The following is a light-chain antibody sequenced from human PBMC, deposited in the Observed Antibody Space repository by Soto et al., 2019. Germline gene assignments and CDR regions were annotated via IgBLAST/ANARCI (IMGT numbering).Light chain of an antibody. V-gene: IGLV2-23*02. CDR1: SNDVGKYNL. J-gene: IGLJ2*01. CDR2: DVT. CDR3: CSYAGSRTDVI. Sequence: QSALTQPASVSGSPGQSITIYCTGTSNDVGKYNLVSWYQHHPGKAPKLLIYDVTKWPSGVSNRFSGSKSGNTASLTISGLQAEDEADYYCCSYAGSRTDVIFGGGTKLTVL.